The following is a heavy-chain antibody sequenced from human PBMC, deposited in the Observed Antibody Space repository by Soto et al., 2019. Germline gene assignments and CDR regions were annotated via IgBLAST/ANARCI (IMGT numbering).Heavy chain of an antibody. CDR3: ARSIAAAGSFGPYYYYGMDV. CDR2: IWYDGSNK. D-gene: IGHD6-13*01. J-gene: IGHJ6*02. V-gene: IGHV3-33*01. CDR1: GFTFSSYG. Sequence: QVQLVESGGGVVQPGRSLRLSCAASGFTFSSYGMHWVRQAPGKGLEWVAVIWYDGSNKYYADSVKGRFTISRDNSKNTLELQMNSLRAEDTAVYYCARSIAAAGSFGPYYYYGMDVWGQGTTVTVSS.